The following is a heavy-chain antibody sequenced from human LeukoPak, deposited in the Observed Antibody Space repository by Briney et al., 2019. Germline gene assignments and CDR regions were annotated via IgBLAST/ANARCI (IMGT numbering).Heavy chain of an antibody. Sequence: GGSLRLSCAASGFTFSSYSMHWVRQAPGKGLEWVAFIRYDGSNKYYADSVKGRFTISRDNSKNTLYLQMNSLRAEDTAVYYCAKGSYDSSGYYCALDYWGQGTLVTVSS. CDR2: IRYDGSNK. V-gene: IGHV3-30*02. D-gene: IGHD3-22*01. J-gene: IGHJ4*02. CDR1: GFTFSSYS. CDR3: AKGSYDSSGYYCALDY.